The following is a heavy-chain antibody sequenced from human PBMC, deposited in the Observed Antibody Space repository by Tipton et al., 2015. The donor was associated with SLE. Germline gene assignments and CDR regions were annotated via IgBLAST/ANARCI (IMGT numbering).Heavy chain of an antibody. CDR3: ASSDYYDSRYFDY. V-gene: IGHV4-61*01. CDR2: IYYSGST. J-gene: IGHJ4*02. D-gene: IGHD3-22*01. CDR1: GGSISSSSYY. Sequence: TLSLTCTVSGGSISSSSYYWSWIRQPPGKGLEWIGYIYYSGSTNYNPSLKSRVTISVDTSKNQFSLKLSSVTAADTAVYYCASSDYYDSRYFDYWGQGTLVTVSS.